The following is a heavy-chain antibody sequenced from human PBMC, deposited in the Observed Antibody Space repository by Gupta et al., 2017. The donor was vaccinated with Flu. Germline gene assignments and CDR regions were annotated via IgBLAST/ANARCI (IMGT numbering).Heavy chain of an antibody. V-gene: IGHV3-74*01. Sequence: EGQLVGSGGSVVQPGGSLRLSCAGSGLTFSSYWMHWVRQGPGKGLVWVACINGPATSTSYADSVKGRFTVSRDNARNTLYLQMNSLRPEGTAVYYCARGGSGYDWGGYWGQGTLVTVSS. J-gene: IGHJ4*02. CDR1: GLTFSSYW. CDR3: ARGGSGYDWGGY. CDR2: INGPATST. D-gene: IGHD5-12*01.